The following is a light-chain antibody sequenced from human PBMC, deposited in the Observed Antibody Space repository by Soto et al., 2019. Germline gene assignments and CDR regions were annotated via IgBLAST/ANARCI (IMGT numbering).Light chain of an antibody. J-gene: IGKJ2*01. V-gene: IGKV2-30*01. CDR2: EVS. CDR3: MQGSQLPYT. CDR1: QSLVYSDGNTY. Sequence: DVVLTQSPLSLPVTLGQPASISCRSSQSLVYSDGNTYLSWFQQRPGQSPRRLIYEVSNRDSGVPDRFSGSGSGADSTLKISRVEAEDVTIYYCMQGSQLPYTFGQGTKLEI.